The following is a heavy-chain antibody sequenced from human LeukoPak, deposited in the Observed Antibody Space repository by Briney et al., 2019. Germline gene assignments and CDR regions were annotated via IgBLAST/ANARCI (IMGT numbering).Heavy chain of an antibody. CDR3: AKDLRPSDY. Sequence: PGGSLRLSCAASGFTFSSYAMHWVRQAPGKGLEWVAVISYDGSNKYYADSVKGRFTISRDNSKNTLYLQMNSLRAEDTAVYYCAKDLRPSDYWGQGTLVTVSS. CDR1: GFTFSSYA. V-gene: IGHV3-30-3*01. J-gene: IGHJ4*02. CDR2: ISYDGSNK.